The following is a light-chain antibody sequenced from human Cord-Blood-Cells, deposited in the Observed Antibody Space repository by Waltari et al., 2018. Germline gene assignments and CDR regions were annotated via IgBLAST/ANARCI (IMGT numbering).Light chain of an antibody. CDR3: QQSYSTPRT. V-gene: IGKV1-39*01. Sequence: DIQMPQSPSSLSASVGAGVTITCRASQSISSYLNWYQQKPGKAPKLLIYAASSLQSGVPSRFSGSGSGTDFTLTISSLQPEDFATYYCQQSYSTPRTFGQGTKVEIK. CDR2: AAS. J-gene: IGKJ1*01. CDR1: QSISSY.